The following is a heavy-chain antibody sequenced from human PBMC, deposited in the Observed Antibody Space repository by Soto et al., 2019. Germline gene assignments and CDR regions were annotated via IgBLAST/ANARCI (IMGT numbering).Heavy chain of an antibody. V-gene: IGHV4-39*01. J-gene: IGHJ5*02. CDR1: GDSITSDDFY. D-gene: IGHD3-9*01. CDR3: ARQMRGPIPYFGWLSPVAS. CDR2: SSHSGDT. Sequence: QLRLQESGPGLVKPSGTLSLTCTVSGDSITSDDFYWGWIRRPPGQGLEWIGTSSHSGDTFYTPPLKSRLTMSLDASKNPFALRLASVTAAAVAVYFGARQMRGPIPYFGWLSPVASWGQGTLVTVSS.